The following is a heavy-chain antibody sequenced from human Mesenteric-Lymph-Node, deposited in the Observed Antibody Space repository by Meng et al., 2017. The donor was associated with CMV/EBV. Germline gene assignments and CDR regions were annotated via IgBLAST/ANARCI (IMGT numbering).Heavy chain of an antibody. CDR2: IRYDGSNK. CDR3: AKDDLYYYDSSGYYYTSFGY. J-gene: IGHJ4*02. D-gene: IGHD3-22*01. V-gene: IGHV3-30*02. Sequence: GGSLRLSCVASGFTFSRYGMHWVRQVPGKGLEWVAFIRYDGSNKYYADSVKGRFTISRDNSKNTLYLQMNSLRAEDTAVYYCAKDDLYYYDSSGYYYTSFGYWGQGTLVTVSS. CDR1: GFTFSRYG.